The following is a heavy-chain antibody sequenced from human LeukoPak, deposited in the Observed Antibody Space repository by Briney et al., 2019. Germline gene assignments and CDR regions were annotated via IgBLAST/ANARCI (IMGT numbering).Heavy chain of an antibody. V-gene: IGHV3-30-3*01. CDR2: ISYDGSNK. CDR1: GFTFSSYA. Sequence: GGSLRLSCAASGFTFSSYAMHWVRQAPGKGLEWVAVISYDGSNKYYADSVKGRFTISRDNSKNTLYLQMNSLRAEDTAVYYCAKARGSEIAAATNYWGQGALVTVSS. J-gene: IGHJ4*02. D-gene: IGHD6-13*01. CDR3: AKARGSEIAAATNY.